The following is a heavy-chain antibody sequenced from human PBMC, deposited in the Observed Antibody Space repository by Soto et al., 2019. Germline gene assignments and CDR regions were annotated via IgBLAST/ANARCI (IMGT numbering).Heavy chain of an antibody. J-gene: IGHJ5*02. D-gene: IGHD2-2*02. Sequence: ASVKVSCKASGYTFTGYYIHWVRQAPGQGLEWMGWINPYSGDTSYARKFQGRVTMTRDTSISSAYMELSRLRSDDTAVYYCARGLLVVVPATITPWFDPWGQGTLVTVSS. CDR2: INPYSGDT. V-gene: IGHV1-2*02. CDR3: ARGLLVVVPATITPWFDP. CDR1: GYTFTGYY.